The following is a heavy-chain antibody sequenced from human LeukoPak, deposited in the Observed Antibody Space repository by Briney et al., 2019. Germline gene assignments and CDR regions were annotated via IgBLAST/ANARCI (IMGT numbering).Heavy chain of an antibody. CDR1: GDSITTYY. D-gene: IGHD3-22*01. CDR2: ISTSGSP. CDR3: ARFFYDSSGYYYPDY. Sequence: SETLSLTCTVSGDSITTYYWSWIRQPAGKGLEFIGRISTSGSPDYNPSLKSRVTMSLDRSQIQFSLRLSSVTAADTAVYFCARFFYDSSGYYYPDYWGQGTLVTVSS. V-gene: IGHV4-4*07. J-gene: IGHJ4*02.